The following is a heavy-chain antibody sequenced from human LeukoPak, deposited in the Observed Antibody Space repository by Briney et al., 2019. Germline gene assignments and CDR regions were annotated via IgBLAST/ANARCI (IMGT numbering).Heavy chain of an antibody. D-gene: IGHD2-15*01. CDR1: GYTFTSYG. V-gene: IGHV1-18*01. CDR3: ARSPRLTRSLDY. CDR2: ISAYNGNT. J-gene: IGHJ4*02. Sequence: ASVKVSCKASGYTFTSYGISWVRQAPGQGLEWMGWISAYNGNTNYAQKLQGRVTMTTDTSTSTAYMELRSLRPDDTAVYYCARSPRLTRSLDYWGQGTLVTVSS.